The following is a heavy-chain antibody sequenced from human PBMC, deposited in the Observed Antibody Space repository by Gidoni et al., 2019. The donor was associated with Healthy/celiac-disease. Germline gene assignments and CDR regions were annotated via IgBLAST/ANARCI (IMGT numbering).Heavy chain of an antibody. Sequence: EVQLVQSGAEVKKPGESLKISCKGSGYSVTSYGIGGVRQMPGKGLEWMGIIYPGESDTRYSPSFQGQVTISADKSISTAYLQWSSLKASDTAMYYCARPNVRDCWSDSWVGYFDYWGQGTLVTVSS. CDR1: GYSVTSYG. J-gene: IGHJ4*02. D-gene: IGHD3-3*01. V-gene: IGHV5-51*01. CDR2: IYPGESDT. CDR3: ARPNVRDCWSDSWVGYFDY.